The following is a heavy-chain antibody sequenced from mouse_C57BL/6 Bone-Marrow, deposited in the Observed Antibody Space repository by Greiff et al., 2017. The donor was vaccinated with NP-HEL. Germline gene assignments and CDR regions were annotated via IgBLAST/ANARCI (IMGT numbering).Heavy chain of an antibody. CDR2: ISSGGSYT. J-gene: IGHJ2*01. CDR3: ASRGY. CDR1: GFTFSSYG. Sequence: EVKLMESGGDLVKPGGSLKLSCAASGFTFSSYGMSWVRQTPDKRLEWVATISSGGSYTYYPDSVKGRFTISRDNAKNTLYLQMSSLKSEDTAMYYCASRGYWGQATTLTVSS. V-gene: IGHV5-6*02.